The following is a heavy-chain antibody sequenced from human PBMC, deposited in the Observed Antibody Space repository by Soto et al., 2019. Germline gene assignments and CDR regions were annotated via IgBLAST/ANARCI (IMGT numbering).Heavy chain of an antibody. CDR1: GYTFTSYY. V-gene: IGHV1-46*01. CDR2: INPSGGST. D-gene: IGHD2-15*01. J-gene: IGHJ4*02. CDR3: ARQLGYCSGGSCYSLDY. Sequence: GASVKVSCKASGYTFTSYYMHWVRQAPGQGLEWMGIINPSGGSTSYAQKFQGRVTMTRDTSTSTVYMELSSLRSEDTAVYYCARQLGYCSGGSCYSLDYWGQGTLVTVSS.